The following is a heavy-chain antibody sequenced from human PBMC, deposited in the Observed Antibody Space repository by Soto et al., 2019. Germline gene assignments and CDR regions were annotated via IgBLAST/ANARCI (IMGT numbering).Heavy chain of an antibody. Sequence: GGSLRLSCAASGFTFSSYWMSWVRQAPGKGLEWVANIKQDGSEKYYVDSGKGRFTISRDNAKNSLYLQMNSLRAEDTAVYYCARERAHTGYFDWLVRSFFDYWGQGTLVTVSS. J-gene: IGHJ4*02. CDR3: ARERAHTGYFDWLVRSFFDY. CDR2: IKQDGSEK. V-gene: IGHV3-7*01. CDR1: GFTFSSYW. D-gene: IGHD3-9*01.